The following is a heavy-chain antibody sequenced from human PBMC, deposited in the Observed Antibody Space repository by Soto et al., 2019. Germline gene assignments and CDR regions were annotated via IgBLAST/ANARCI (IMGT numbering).Heavy chain of an antibody. CDR2: ISGSGGST. J-gene: IGHJ4*02. CDR3: AKDLRATYYYDSSGY. D-gene: IGHD3-22*01. Sequence: PGGSLRHSCAASGFTVSSTYMSWVRQAPGKGLEGVSAISGSGGSTYYADSVKGRFTISRDNSKNTLYLQMNSLRAEDTAVYYCAKDLRATYYYDSSGYWGQGTLVTVSS. V-gene: IGHV3-23*01. CDR1: GFTVSSTY.